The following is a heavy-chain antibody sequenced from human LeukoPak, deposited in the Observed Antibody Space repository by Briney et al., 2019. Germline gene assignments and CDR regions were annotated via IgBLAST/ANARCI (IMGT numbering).Heavy chain of an antibody. CDR1: GGSFSGYY. Sequence: SETLSLTCAVYGGSFSGYYWSWIRQPPGKGLEWMGEINHSGSTNYNPSLKSRVTISVDTSKNQFSLKLSSVTAADTAVYYCARGGIYYDSSGYLYNWFDHWGQGTLVTVSS. D-gene: IGHD3-22*01. V-gene: IGHV4-34*01. CDR2: INHSGST. CDR3: ARGGIYYDSSGYLYNWFDH. J-gene: IGHJ5*02.